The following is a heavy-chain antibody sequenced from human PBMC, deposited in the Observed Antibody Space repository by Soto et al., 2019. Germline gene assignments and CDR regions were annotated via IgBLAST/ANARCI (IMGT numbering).Heavy chain of an antibody. CDR2: INHRGST. CDR1: CGSFSGYY. V-gene: IGHV4-34*01. Sequence: SETLSLTCAVYCGSFSGYYWSLIRQPPGKGLEWIGEINHRGSTNYNPSLKSRVPISVDTSKNQFSLKLSSVTAADTAVYYCERGRSGSHSNWGQGTLVTVSS. CDR3: ERGRSGSHSN. J-gene: IGHJ4*02. D-gene: IGHD1-26*01.